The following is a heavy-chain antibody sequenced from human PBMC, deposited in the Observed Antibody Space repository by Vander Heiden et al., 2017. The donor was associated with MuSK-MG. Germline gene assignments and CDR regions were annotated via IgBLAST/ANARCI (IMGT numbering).Heavy chain of an antibody. J-gene: IGHJ3*02. CDR3: ARAHTAMVEADAFDI. CDR2: ISSSSSYI. D-gene: IGHD5-18*01. V-gene: IGHV3-21*01. CDR1: GFTFSGYS. Sequence: EVQLVESWGGLVKPGGPLRLSCAASGFTFSGYSMNWVRQAPGKGLEWVSSISSSSSYIYYADSVKGRFTISRDNAKNSLYLQMNSLRAEDTAVYYCARAHTAMVEADAFDIWGQGTMVTVSS.